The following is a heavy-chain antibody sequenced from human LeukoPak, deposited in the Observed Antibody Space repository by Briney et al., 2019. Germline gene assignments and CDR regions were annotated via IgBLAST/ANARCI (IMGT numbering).Heavy chain of an antibody. J-gene: IGHJ4*02. CDR1: GDSISTSSYY. D-gene: IGHD3-22*01. CDR3: ARSDYYDYRQIDF. V-gene: IGHV4-39*01. CDR2: ISYSGII. Sequence: SETLSLTCTVSGDSISTSSYYWGWIRQPPGQDLEWLGSISYSGIIHYNPSLKRRVTIYVDTSRNQFSLHLYSVTAADTAVFYCARSDYYDYRQIDFWGQGTLVTVSS.